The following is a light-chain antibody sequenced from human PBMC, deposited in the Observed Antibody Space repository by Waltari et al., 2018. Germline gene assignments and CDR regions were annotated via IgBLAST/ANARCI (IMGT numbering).Light chain of an antibody. CDR3: CSYAGKEYV. Sequence: QSALTQPPSASGSPGQSVTISCTGTGSDIGAYNYVSLYQLHPGKAPKLMIYDVTKRPSGVPDRFSGSKSGNTASLTVSGLQTEDEAEYYCCSYAGKEYVFGSGTKVTVL. J-gene: IGLJ1*01. V-gene: IGLV2-8*01. CDR1: GSDIGAYNY. CDR2: DVT.